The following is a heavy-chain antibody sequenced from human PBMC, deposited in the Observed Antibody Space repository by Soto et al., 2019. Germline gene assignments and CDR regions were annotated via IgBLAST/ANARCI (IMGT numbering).Heavy chain of an antibody. D-gene: IGHD4-17*01. V-gene: IGHV3-23*01. J-gene: IGHJ3*01. CDR3: SRDPNGDYIGAFDF. CDR2: ITGSGVGT. Sequence: EVQLLESGEPGGSLRLSCVASGFTFGTYSMTWVRQAPRRGLEWVSSITGSGVGTTYADSVRGRFTISRDNSKNTVYLQMNSLRAEDAAVYYCSRDPNGDYIGAFDFWGQGTMVTVSS. CDR1: GFTFGTYS.